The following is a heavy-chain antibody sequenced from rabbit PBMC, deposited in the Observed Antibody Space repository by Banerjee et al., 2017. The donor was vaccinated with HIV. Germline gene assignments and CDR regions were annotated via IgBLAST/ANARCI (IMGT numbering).Heavy chain of an antibody. J-gene: IGHJ4*01. D-gene: IGHD1-1*01. Sequence: QSLEESGGGLVKPGASLTLTCKASGFSFNSGCYMSWVRQAPGKGLEWIACIHSGSIGSTYYASWARGRFTISKTSSTTVTLQMTSLTAADTASYFCARDMVYGASSGNTLWGPGTLVTVS. CDR1: GFSFNSGCY. CDR3: ARDMVYGASSGNTL. V-gene: IGHV1S40*01. CDR2: IHSGSIGST.